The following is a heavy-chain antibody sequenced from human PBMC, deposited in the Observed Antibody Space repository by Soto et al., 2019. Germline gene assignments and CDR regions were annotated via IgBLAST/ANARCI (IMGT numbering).Heavy chain of an antibody. CDR2: TYYRPRWYN. J-gene: IGHJ6*02. CDR1: GDSVSSNSVA. V-gene: IGHV6-1*01. Sequence: SQTLSLTCVISGDSVSSNSVAWNWVRQSPSRGLEWLGRTYYRPRWYNDYAVSVRSRIAINPDTSKNHFSLQLNSVTPDDTAVYYCARSEEESDCYSYGMDVCGQGTMVTVSS. D-gene: IGHD3-10*01. CDR3: ARSEEESDCYSYGMDV.